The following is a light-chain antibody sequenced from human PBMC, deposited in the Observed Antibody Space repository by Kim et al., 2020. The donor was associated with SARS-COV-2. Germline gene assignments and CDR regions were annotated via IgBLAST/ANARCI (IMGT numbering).Light chain of an antibody. V-gene: IGLV3-19*01. CDR1: SLKTSY. CDR2: GKN. CDR3: SSRDTSNNHVV. Sequence: GPTVKITCQGDSLKTSYATWYQQKPGQAPILVIYGKNNRPSGIPDRFSGSSSANAASLTITGAQAEDEADYYCSSRDTSNNHVVFGGGTQLTVL. J-gene: IGLJ2*01.